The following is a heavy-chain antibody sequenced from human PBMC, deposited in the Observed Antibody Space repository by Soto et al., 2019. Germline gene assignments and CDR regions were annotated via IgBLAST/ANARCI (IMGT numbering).Heavy chain of an antibody. CDR2: IIPILGTV. J-gene: IGHJ5*01. V-gene: IGHV1-69*01. D-gene: IGHD3-3*01. CDR1: GGTFSSYS. Sequence: QVQLVQSGAEVKEPGSSVKVSCKASGGTFSSYSISWVRQAPGQGLEWMGGIIPILGTVQYAQMFQGRLTITADASTSTAYMELSRLKSDDTAVYYCATRVSISGVVISWFDPWGRGTLVTVSS. CDR3: ATRVSISGVVISWFDP.